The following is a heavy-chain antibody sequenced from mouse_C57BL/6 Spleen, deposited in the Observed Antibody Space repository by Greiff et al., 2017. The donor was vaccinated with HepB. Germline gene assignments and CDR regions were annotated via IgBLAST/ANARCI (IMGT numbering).Heavy chain of an antibody. CDR2: IYPGDGDT. CDR3: ARNPYGSQSSFDY. D-gene: IGHD1-1*01. J-gene: IGHJ2*01. Sequence: QVQLQQSGAELVKPGASVKISCKASGYAFSSYWMNWVKQRPGKGLEWIGQIYPGDGDTNYNGKFKGKATLTADKSSSTAYMQLSSLTSEDSAVYFCARNPYGSQSSFDYWGQGTTLTVSS. CDR1: GYAFSSYW. V-gene: IGHV1-80*01.